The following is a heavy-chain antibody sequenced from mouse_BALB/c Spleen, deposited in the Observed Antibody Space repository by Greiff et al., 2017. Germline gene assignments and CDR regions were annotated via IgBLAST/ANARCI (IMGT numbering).Heavy chain of an antibody. D-gene: IGHD1-2*01. V-gene: IGHV1-54*01. CDR2: INPGSGGT. CDR1: GYAFTNYL. Sequence: QVQLQQSGAELVRPGTSVKVSCKASGYAFTNYLIEWVKQRPGQGLEWNGVINPGSGGTNHKEKFKGKGTLTADKSSRTAYMQLSKQTSDDSAVYFCARHYYGLAYWGQGTLVTVSA. J-gene: IGHJ3*01. CDR3: ARHYYGLAY.